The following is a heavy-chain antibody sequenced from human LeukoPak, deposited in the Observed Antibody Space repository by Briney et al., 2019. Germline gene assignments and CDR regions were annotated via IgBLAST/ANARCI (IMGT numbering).Heavy chain of an antibody. J-gene: IGHJ5*02. CDR3: AKAIAAATPERFDP. CDR1: GFTFSSFN. V-gene: IGHV3-21*01. CDR2: ITSSSSYT. D-gene: IGHD6-13*01. Sequence: PGGSLSPSCAASGFTFSSFNMNWVRQAPGKGLEWVSSITSSSSYTFYADSGKGRFTIPRDNSKNTLYLQMNRLIAEDTAMYYCAKAIAAATPERFDPWGQGTLVTVPS.